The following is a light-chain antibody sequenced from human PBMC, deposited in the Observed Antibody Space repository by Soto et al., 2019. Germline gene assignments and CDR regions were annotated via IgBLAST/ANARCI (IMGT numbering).Light chain of an antibody. Sequence: HSPGSLSVSPAERATLSCRAAQGVTTNFARYQQKPGQAPRHVIVGSTSGATGIPDRFSGSGSGTDLTLISSRLEPEDCADYYRQLDTNSPPMYTLGQGTKVDVK. V-gene: IGKV3-20*01. J-gene: IGKJ2*01. CDR3: QLDTNSPPMYT. CDR2: GST. CDR1: QGVTTN.